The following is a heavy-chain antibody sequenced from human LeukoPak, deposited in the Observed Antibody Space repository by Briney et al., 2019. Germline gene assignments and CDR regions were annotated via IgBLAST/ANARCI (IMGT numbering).Heavy chain of an antibody. Sequence: GGSLRLSCAASGFTFSNYAMHWVRQAPGKELEWVALIRFDGTNKYYADSVRGRFTISRDNSKNTLSLQMSSLRAEDMAVYYCARSAYCSGGACYSKTFDYWGQGTLVTVSS. CDR1: GFTFSNYA. CDR2: IRFDGTNK. V-gene: IGHV3-30*02. J-gene: IGHJ4*02. CDR3: ARSAYCSGGACYSKTFDY. D-gene: IGHD2-15*01.